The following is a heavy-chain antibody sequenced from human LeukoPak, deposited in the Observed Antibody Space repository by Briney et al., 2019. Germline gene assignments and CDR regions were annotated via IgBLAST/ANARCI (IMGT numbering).Heavy chain of an antibody. CDR2: IYTSGIA. CDR3: ARADYGRPPDY. Sequence: SETLSLTCTVSGGSISSYFWTWIRQPAGKGLEWIGRIYTSGIANYNPSLKSRVTMSIDTSKNQFSLKLSSVTAADTAVYYCARADYGRPPDYLGQGTLGTVSS. J-gene: IGHJ4*02. D-gene: IGHD4-17*01. V-gene: IGHV4-4*07. CDR1: GGSISSYF.